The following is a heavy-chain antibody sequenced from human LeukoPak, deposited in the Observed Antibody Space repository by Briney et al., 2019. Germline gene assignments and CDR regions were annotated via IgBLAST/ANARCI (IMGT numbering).Heavy chain of an antibody. CDR1: GFTVSSNY. Sequence: GGSLRLSCAASGFTVSSNYMSWVRQAPGKGLEWVSVIYSGGSTYYADSVKGRFTISRDNSKNTLYLQMNSLRAEDTAVYYCARDHVQDYYDSSGYYYVSNWFDPWGQGTLVTVSS. CDR2: IYSGGST. J-gene: IGHJ5*02. D-gene: IGHD3-22*01. V-gene: IGHV3-53*01. CDR3: ARDHVQDYYDSSGYYYVSNWFDP.